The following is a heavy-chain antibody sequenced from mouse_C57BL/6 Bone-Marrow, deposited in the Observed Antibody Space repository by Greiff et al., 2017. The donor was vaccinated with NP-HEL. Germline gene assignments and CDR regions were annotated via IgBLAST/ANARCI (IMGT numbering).Heavy chain of an antibody. CDR2: IWGGGST. Sequence: VQRVESGPGLVAPSQSLSITCTVSGFSLTSYGVDWVRQPPGKGLEWLGVIWGGGSTNYNSALMSRLIISKANSKSQVFLKMNSLQTDYTAMYYCAKHTIYYDYDRAMDYWGQGTSVTVSS. CDR1: GFSLTSYG. D-gene: IGHD2-4*01. CDR3: AKHTIYYDYDRAMDY. V-gene: IGHV2-9*01. J-gene: IGHJ4*01.